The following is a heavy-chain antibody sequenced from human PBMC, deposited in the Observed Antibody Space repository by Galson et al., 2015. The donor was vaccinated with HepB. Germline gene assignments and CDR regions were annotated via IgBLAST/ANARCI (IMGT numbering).Heavy chain of an antibody. D-gene: IGHD6-19*01. Sequence: SLRLSCAASGFTFSSYSMNWVRQAPGKGLEWVSSISSSSSYIYYADSVKGRFTISRDNAKNSLYLQMNSLRAEDTAVYYCARRYGSGWYGSTFDYWGQGTLVTVSS. CDR3: ARRYGSGWYGSTFDY. J-gene: IGHJ4*02. V-gene: IGHV3-21*01. CDR1: GFTFSSYS. CDR2: ISSSSSYI.